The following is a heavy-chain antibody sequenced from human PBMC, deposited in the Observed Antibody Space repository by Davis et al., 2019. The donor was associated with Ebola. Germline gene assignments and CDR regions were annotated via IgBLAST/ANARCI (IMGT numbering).Heavy chain of an antibody. J-gene: IGHJ6*02. CDR3: ARDPRIAVAGTPYYYYYGMDV. V-gene: IGHV4-59*01. Sequence: SETLSLTCTVSGGSISSYYWSWIRQPPGKGLEWIGYIYYSGSTNYNPSLKSRVTISVDTSKNQFSLKLSSVTAADTAVYSCARDPRIAVAGTPYYYYYGMDVWGQGTTVTVSS. CDR2: IYYSGST. D-gene: IGHD6-19*01. CDR1: GGSISSYY.